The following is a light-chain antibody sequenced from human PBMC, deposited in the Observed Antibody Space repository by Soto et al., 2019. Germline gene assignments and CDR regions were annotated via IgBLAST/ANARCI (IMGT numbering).Light chain of an antibody. CDR3: QQYNNWPFT. CDR2: DTS. V-gene: IGKV3-15*01. CDR1: QSFSSS. J-gene: IGKJ4*01. Sequence: EIVMTQSPATLSVSPGERATLSCRASQSFSSSLAWYQQKPGQAPRLLIYDTSARAPGIPARFSGSGSGTDFTLTISSRQSEDFAVYYCQQYNNWPFTFGGGTKVEI.